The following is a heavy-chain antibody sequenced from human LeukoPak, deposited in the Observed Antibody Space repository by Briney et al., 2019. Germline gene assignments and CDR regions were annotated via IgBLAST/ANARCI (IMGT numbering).Heavy chain of an antibody. J-gene: IGHJ4*02. CDR2: ISGSGANT. CDR3: AKDPLVNSQEYFDY. D-gene: IGHD2/OR15-2a*01. Sequence: PGGSLRLSCAASGFTFSSYAINWVRQAPGKGLEWVSTISGSGANTYYADSVKGRFTISRDNSKNTLFLQMNSLRAEDTAVYYCAKDPLVNSQEYFDYWGQGTLVTVSS. CDR1: GFTFSSYA. V-gene: IGHV3-23*01.